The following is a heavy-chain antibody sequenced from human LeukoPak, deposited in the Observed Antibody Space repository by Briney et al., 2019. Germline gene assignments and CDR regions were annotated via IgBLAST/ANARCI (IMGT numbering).Heavy chain of an antibody. CDR2: IRYDGSNK. CDR3: AKDEVLRFLEWLSPGAFDI. V-gene: IGHV3-30*02. Sequence: GGSLRLSCAASGFTFSSYGMHWVRQAPGKGLDWVAFIRYDGSNKYYADSVKGRFTISRDNSKNTLYLQMNSLRAEDTAVYYCAKDEVLRFLEWLSPGAFDIWGQGTMVTVSS. CDR1: GFTFSSYG. D-gene: IGHD3-3*01. J-gene: IGHJ3*02.